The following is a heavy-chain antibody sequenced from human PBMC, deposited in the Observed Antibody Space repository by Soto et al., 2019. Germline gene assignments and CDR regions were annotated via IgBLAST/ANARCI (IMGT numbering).Heavy chain of an antibody. CDR3: ALDARTADYHY. V-gene: IGHV3-48*02. D-gene: IGHD3-16*01. J-gene: IGHJ4*01. CDR2: IHGTRSII. CDR1: GFTFSSHA. Sequence: EVQLVESGGGLVQPGGSLKLSCAVSGFTFSSHAMNWVRQSPGKGLAWVAYIHGTRSIIYYADSVKGGFTISTDNAKNSLYLQIDRLRDEDTALYYCALDARTADYHYWGHGTLVPVSS.